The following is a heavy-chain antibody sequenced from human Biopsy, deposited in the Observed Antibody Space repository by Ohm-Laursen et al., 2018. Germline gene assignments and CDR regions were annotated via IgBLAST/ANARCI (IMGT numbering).Heavy chain of an antibody. J-gene: IGHJ1*01. D-gene: IGHD3-9*01. CDR2: NIPILGTG. CDR3: ATKLTGYFHH. CDR1: GVTLSNYS. Sequence: VKISCKAPGVTLSNYSVNWGRQAPGQGLEWLGGNIPILGTGNYAQKSQDRVTVAADTSTSTATMELRSLRSDYTAVYYCATKLTGYFHHWGQGTLVIVSS. V-gene: IGHV1-69*13.